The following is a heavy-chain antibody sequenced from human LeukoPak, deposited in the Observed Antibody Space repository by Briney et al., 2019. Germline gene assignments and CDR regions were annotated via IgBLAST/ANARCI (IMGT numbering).Heavy chain of an antibody. D-gene: IGHD2-2*01. CDR1: GGSFSGYY. Sequence: SETLSLTCAVYGGSFSGYYWSWIRQPPGKGLEWIGEINHSGSTNYNPSLKSRVTISVDTSKNQFSLKLSSVTAADTAVYYCARDYIVVVPAAISYHYYGMDVWGQGTTVTVSS. J-gene: IGHJ6*02. CDR3: ARDYIVVVPAAISYHYYGMDV. CDR2: INHSGST. V-gene: IGHV4-34*01.